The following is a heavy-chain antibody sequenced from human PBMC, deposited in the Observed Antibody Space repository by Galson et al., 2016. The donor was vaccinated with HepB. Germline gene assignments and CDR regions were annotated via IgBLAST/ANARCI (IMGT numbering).Heavy chain of an antibody. CDR2: FDPEDGET. J-gene: IGHJ6*02. Sequence: SVKVSCKVSGHTFIELSMHWVRQAPGKGLEWMGGFDPEDGETIYAQKFQGRVTMTEDTAKDTDYMELSTLRSEDTAVYYCLTGDYGGNSEYDYGRDVWGQGTTVTVSS. CDR1: GHTFIELS. V-gene: IGHV1-24*01. CDR3: LTGDYGGNSEYDYGRDV. D-gene: IGHD4-23*01.